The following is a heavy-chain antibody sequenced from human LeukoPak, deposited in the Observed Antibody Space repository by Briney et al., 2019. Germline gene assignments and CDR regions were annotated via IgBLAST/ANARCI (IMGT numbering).Heavy chain of an antibody. Sequence: GGSLRLSCAASGFTFSSYSMNWVRQAPGKGLEWVSSISSSSSYIYYADSVKGRFTISRGNAKNSLYLQMNSLRAEDTAVYYCAREGLGYCSGGSCSYDAFDIWGQGTMVTVSS. D-gene: IGHD2-15*01. J-gene: IGHJ3*02. CDR3: AREGLGYCSGGSCSYDAFDI. CDR2: ISSSSSYI. CDR1: GFTFSSYS. V-gene: IGHV3-21*01.